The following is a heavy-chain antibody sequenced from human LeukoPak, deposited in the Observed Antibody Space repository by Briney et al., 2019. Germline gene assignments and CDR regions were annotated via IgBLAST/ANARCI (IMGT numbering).Heavy chain of an antibody. CDR1: GFIFSNYW. V-gene: IGHV3-7*01. CDR3: AREGCCNGDCSFDY. D-gene: IGHD2-15*01. J-gene: IGHJ4*01. CDR2: IKQDGSET. Sequence: GGSLRLSCAASGFIFSNYWMNWVRQAPGKGLEWVAKIKQDGSETYYVDSVKGRFTISRDNAKNSLFLQMNSLRAEDTAAYYCAREGCCNGDCSFDYWGQGTLVTVPS.